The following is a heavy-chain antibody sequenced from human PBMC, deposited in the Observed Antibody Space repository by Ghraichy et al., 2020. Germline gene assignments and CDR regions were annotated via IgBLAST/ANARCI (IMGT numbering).Heavy chain of an antibody. D-gene: IGHD1-26*01. Sequence: GGSLRLSCAASGFTFSNYGMHWVRQAPGRGREWVAVISYDGSNKYSADSVKGRFTISRDNSKNTVYLQMNSLRADDTAVYYCAKGRREHRGADWLYYYYAMDVGGQGTTVTVSS. V-gene: IGHV3-30*18. J-gene: IGHJ6*02. CDR2: ISYDGSNK. CDR1: GFTFSNYG. CDR3: AKGRREHRGADWLYYYYAMDV.